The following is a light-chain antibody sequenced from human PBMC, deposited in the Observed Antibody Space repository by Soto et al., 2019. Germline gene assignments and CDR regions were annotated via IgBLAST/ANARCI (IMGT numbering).Light chain of an antibody. V-gene: IGLV2-14*01. CDR1: SGDVGGYKF. CDR3: GSYTSNIHV. J-gene: IGLJ1*01. CDR2: EVS. Sequence: QSALTQPASVSGSPGQSITIYCTGTSGDVGGYKFVSWYQQHPGKAPKLMLYEVSNRPSGVSSRFSGSKSGNTASLTISGLQDEDEDDYFSGSYTSNIHVFGNGTKLTVL.